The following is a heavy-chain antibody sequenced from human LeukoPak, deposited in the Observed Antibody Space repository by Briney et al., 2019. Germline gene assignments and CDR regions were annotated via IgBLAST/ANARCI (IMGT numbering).Heavy chain of an antibody. CDR3: ASGGGYSGYDPFDY. CDR2: ISYDGSNK. J-gene: IGHJ4*02. V-gene: IGHV3-30-3*01. CDR1: GFTFSSYA. D-gene: IGHD5-12*01. Sequence: GRSLRLSCAASGFTFSSYAMRWVRQAPGKGLEWVAVISYDGSNKYYADSVKGRFTISRDNSKNTLYLQMNSLRAEDTAVYYCASGGGYSGYDPFDYWGQGTLVTVSS.